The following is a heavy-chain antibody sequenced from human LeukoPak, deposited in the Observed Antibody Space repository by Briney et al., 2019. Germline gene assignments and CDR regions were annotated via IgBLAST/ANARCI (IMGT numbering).Heavy chain of an antibody. Sequence: SETLSLTCTVSGGSISSTYYWDWVRQPPGKGLEWIGSIYYSGTTYYNPSLKSRVTISVDTSKNQFSLKLSSVTAADTAVYYCARRYCSGGSCYSERGAFDIWGQGTMVTVSS. D-gene: IGHD2-15*01. CDR1: GGSISSTYY. J-gene: IGHJ3*02. V-gene: IGHV4-39*07. CDR3: ARRYCSGGSCYSERGAFDI. CDR2: IYYSGTT.